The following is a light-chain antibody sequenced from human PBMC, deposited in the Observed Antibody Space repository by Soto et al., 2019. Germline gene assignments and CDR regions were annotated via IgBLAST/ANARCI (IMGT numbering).Light chain of an antibody. CDR1: QSISSY. CDR3: QPRTDWPPWT. CDR2: DAS. Sequence: EIVLTQSPATLSLSPGERATLSCRASQSISSYLAWYQKKPGQAPRLLLYDASNRATGIQARFSGSGAGTYFPLTISSLLPADFGVHYWQPRTDWPPWTFRQGTKVEIK. V-gene: IGKV3-11*01. J-gene: IGKJ1*01.